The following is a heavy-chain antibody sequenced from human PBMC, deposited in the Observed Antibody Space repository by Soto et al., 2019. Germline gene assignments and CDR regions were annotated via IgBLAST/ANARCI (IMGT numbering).Heavy chain of an antibody. Sequence: GASVKVSCMASGGTFSTYTITWVRQAPGQGLEWMGRIIPIIGIINYAQKFQGRVTITADKFTSTAYMELRSLRSDDTAVYYCARDRRYNWNYGWFDPWGQGTLVTVSS. CDR3: ARDRRYNWNYGWFDP. V-gene: IGHV1-69*04. J-gene: IGHJ5*02. D-gene: IGHD1-7*01. CDR2: IIPIIGII. CDR1: GGTFSTYT.